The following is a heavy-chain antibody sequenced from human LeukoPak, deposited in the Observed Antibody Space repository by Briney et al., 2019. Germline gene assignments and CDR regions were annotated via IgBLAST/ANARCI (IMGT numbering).Heavy chain of an antibody. CDR1: GFTFSNYW. CDR2: IKQDGSEK. J-gene: IGHJ4*02. D-gene: IGHD2-15*01. Sequence: PGGSLRLSCAASGFTFSNYWMSWVRQAPGKGLEWVANIKQDGSEKNYVAFVKGRFTISRDNAKSSLHLQMHSLRAEDTAVYYCVRDNPRCCGVVPANIDDYWGQGTLVTVSS. CDR3: VRDNPRCCGVVPANIDDY. V-gene: IGHV3-7*01.